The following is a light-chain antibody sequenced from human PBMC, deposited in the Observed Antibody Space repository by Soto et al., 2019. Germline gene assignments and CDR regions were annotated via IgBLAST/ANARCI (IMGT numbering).Light chain of an antibody. CDR3: QSYATGLSVLYV. J-gene: IGLJ1*01. CDR2: DVN. V-gene: IGLV2-11*01. Sequence: QSVLTQPHSVSGSPGQSVAISCSGTSSDVGGYNYVSWYQQHPGKAPKLIIFDVNKRPSGVPDRFSGSKSGSTASLTISGLQAEDEADYYCQSYATGLSVLYVFGTGTKVTVL. CDR1: SSDVGGYNY.